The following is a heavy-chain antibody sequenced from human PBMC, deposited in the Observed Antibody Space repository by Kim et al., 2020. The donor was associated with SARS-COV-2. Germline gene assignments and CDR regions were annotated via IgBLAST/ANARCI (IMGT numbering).Heavy chain of an antibody. CDR1: GFTFSSYA. Sequence: GGSLRLSCAASGFTFSSYAMSWVRQAPGKGLEWVSVIYSGGSSTYYADSVKGRFTISRDNSKNTLYLQMNSLRAEDTAVYYCATVTTPLDYYYGMDVWGQGTTVTVSS. CDR3: ATVTTPLDYYYGMDV. CDR2: IYSGGSST. D-gene: IGHD4-17*01. V-gene: IGHV3-23*03. J-gene: IGHJ6*02.